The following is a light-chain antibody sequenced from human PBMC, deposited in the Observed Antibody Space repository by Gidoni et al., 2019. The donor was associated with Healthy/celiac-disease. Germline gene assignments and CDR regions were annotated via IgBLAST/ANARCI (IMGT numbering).Light chain of an antibody. CDR3: QQNNSYPPT. CDR2: AAS. Sequence: MSHSPSPLSASVGDRVTITCRASQSISSYLDWYQQKPGKAPKLLIYAASSLQSGVPSRFSGSGSGTDFTLTISSLQPEDFATYYCQQNNSYPPTFGGGTKVEIK. CDR1: QSISSY. J-gene: IGKJ4*01. V-gene: IGKV1-39*01.